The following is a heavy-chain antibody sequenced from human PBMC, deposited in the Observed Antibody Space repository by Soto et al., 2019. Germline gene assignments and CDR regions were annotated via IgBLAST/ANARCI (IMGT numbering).Heavy chain of an antibody. V-gene: IGHV3-23*01. CDR3: ARSLGPSSHFFDY. CDR2: ASDST. Sequence: EVQLLDSGGGLVQPGGSLRLSCAASGFTFSSYAMSWVRQAPGMGLEWVSTASDSTYYADSVRGRFAISRDNSENTLYLQMNSLRVEDSAVYYCARSLGPSSHFFDYWGQGTLVTVSS. D-gene: IGHD2-2*01. J-gene: IGHJ4*02. CDR1: GFTFSSYA.